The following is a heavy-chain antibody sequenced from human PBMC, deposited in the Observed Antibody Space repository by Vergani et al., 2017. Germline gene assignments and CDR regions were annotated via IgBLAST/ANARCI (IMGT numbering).Heavy chain of an antibody. J-gene: IGHJ6*02. V-gene: IGHV1-18*01. D-gene: IGHD1-26*01. CDR1: GYTFTSYG. CDR3: ARFRLVGATFYYYYGMDV. CDR2: ISAYNGNT. Sequence: QVQLVQSGAEVKKPGASVKVSCKASGYTFTSYGISWVRQAPGQGLEWMGWISAYNGNTNYAQKLQGRVTMTTDTSTSTAYMELRSLRSDDTAVYYCARFRLVGATFYYYYGMDVWGQGTTVTVSS.